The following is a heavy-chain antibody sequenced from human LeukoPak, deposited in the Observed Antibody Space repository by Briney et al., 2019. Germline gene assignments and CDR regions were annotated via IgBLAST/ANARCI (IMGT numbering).Heavy chain of an antibody. Sequence: GGSLRLSCAASGFTFSSYWMSWDRQAPGKGLEWVANIKQDGSEKYYVDSVKGRFTISRDNAKNSLYLQMNSLRAEDTAVYYCAREVEVVDDAFDIWGQGTMVTVSS. CDR3: AREVEVVDDAFDI. CDR2: IKQDGSEK. D-gene: IGHD3-22*01. V-gene: IGHV3-7*01. CDR1: GFTFSSYW. J-gene: IGHJ3*02.